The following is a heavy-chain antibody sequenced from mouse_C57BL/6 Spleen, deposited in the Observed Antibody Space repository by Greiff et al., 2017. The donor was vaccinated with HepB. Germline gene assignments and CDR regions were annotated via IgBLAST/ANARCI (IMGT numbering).Heavy chain of an antibody. D-gene: IGHD1-1*01. CDR3: TRSQYGSSYGYWYFDV. CDR1: GYTFTSYW. V-gene: IGHV1-5*01. Sequence: EVQLQQSGTVLARPGASVKMSCKTSGYTFTSYWMHWVKQRPGQGLEWIGAIYPGNSDTSYNQKFKGKAKLTAVTSASTAYMELSSLTNEDSAVYYCTRSQYGSSYGYWYFDVWGTGTTVTVSS. J-gene: IGHJ1*03. CDR2: IYPGNSDT.